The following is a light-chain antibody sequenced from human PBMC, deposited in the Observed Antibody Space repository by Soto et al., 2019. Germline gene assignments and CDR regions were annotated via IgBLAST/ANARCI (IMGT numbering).Light chain of an antibody. CDR3: CSYVGNNDWV. CDR1: SSDVGGYNL. Sequence: QSVLTQPASVSGSPGQSITISCTGTSSDVGGYNLVSWYQQHPGQAPKLMIYEGIKRPSGVSDRFSGSKSGNTASLKISGLQAEDEADYYCCSYVGNNDWVFGGGTKVTVL. V-gene: IGLV2-23*01. J-gene: IGLJ3*02. CDR2: EGI.